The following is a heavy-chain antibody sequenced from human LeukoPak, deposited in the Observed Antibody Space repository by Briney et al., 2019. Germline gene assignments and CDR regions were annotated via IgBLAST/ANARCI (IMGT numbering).Heavy chain of an antibody. CDR3: VRGGIVGTSARIPLFDS. J-gene: IGHJ4*02. V-gene: IGHV4-59*01. D-gene: IGHD1-26*01. CDR1: GDSISTNS. CDR2: IHYSGST. Sequence: PSETLSLTCTVSGDSISTNSWSWIRQPPGRGLEWIGYIHYSGSTSYNPSLKSRVTISVDTSKNQFSLKLSSVTAADTAVYYCVRGGIVGTSARIPLFDSWGQGTLVTVSS.